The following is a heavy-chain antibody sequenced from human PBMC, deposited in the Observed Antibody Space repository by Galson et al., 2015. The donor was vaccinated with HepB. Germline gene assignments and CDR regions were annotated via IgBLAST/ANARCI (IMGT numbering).Heavy chain of an antibody. Sequence: SLRLSCAASGFTFSSYGMHWVRQAPGKGLEWVAVISYDGSNKYYADSVKGRFTTSRDNSKNTLYLQMNSLRAEDTAVYYCAEEYSGSYYFFDYWGQGTLVTVSS. CDR1: GFTFSSYG. V-gene: IGHV3-30*18. CDR2: ISYDGSNK. D-gene: IGHD1-26*01. J-gene: IGHJ4*02. CDR3: AEEYSGSYYFFDY.